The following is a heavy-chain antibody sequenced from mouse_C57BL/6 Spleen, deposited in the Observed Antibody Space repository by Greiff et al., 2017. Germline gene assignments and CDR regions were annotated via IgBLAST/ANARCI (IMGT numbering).Heavy chain of an antibody. Sequence: VQLQQSGPELVKPGASVKMSCKASGYTFTDYNMHWVKQSHGKSLEWIGYINPNNGGTSYNQKFKGKATLTVNKSSSTAYMELRSLTSDDSAVYYCARADYDEEAWFAYWGQGTLVTVSA. J-gene: IGHJ3*01. CDR3: ARADYDEEAWFAY. V-gene: IGHV1-22*01. CDR2: INPNNGGT. CDR1: GYTFTDYN. D-gene: IGHD2-4*01.